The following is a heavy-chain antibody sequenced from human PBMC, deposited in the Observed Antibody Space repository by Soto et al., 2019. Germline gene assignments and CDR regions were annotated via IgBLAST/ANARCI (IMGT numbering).Heavy chain of an antibody. D-gene: IGHD3-9*01. CDR3: ARAWKYYDILTGYYIPQFYFDY. J-gene: IGHJ4*02. CDR2: ISAYNGNT. V-gene: IGHV1-18*01. CDR1: GYTFTSYG. Sequence: ASVKVSCKASGYTFTSYGISWVRQAPGQGLEWMGWISAYNGNTNYAQKLQGRVTMTTDTSTSTAYMELRSLRSDDTAVYYCARAWKYYDILTGYYIPQFYFDYWGQGTLVTVSS.